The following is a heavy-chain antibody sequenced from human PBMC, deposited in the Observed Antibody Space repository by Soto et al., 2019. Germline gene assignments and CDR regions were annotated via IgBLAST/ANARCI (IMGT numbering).Heavy chain of an antibody. CDR1: GGSISSGDYY. D-gene: IGHD3-22*01. CDR3: ARAPRYYYDSSNFDY. V-gene: IGHV4-30-4*01. CDR2: IYYSGST. J-gene: IGHJ4*02. Sequence: SETLSLTCTVSGGSISSGDYYWSWIRQPPGKGLEWIGYIYYSGSTYYNPSLKSRVTISVDTSKNQFSLKLSSVTAADTAVYYCARAPRYYYDSSNFDYWGQGTLVT.